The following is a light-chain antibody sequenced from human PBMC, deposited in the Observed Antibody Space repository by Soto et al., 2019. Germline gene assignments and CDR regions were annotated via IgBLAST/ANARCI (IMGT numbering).Light chain of an antibody. J-gene: IGLJ1*01. CDR2: EGS. CDR1: SSDVGSYNL. Sequence: QSVLTQPASVSESPGQSITISCTGTSSDVGSYNLVSWYQQHPGKAPKLMIYEGSKRPSGVSNRFSGSKSGNTASLTISGLQAEDEADYYCCSYAGTSTYVFGTGPRSPS. CDR3: CSYAGTSTYV. V-gene: IGLV2-23*01.